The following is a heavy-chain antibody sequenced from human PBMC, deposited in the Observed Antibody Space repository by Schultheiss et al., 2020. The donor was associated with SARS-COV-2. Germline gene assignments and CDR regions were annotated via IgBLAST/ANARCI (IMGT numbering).Heavy chain of an antibody. J-gene: IGHJ4*02. CDR3: ARGGVAVADY. D-gene: IGHD6-19*01. V-gene: IGHV3-69-1*01. CDR2: ITSSSTI. CDR1: GFTFDDYA. Sequence: GGSLRLSCAASGFTFDDYAMHWVRQAPGKGLEWVSSITSSSTIYYADSVKGRFTISRDNAKNSLYLQMNSLRAEDTAVYYCARGGVAVADYWGQGTLVTVSS.